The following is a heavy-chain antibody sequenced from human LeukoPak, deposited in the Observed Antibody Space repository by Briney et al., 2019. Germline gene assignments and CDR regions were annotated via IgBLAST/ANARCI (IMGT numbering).Heavy chain of an antibody. CDR1: GYTLTELS. CDR3: ATAPRFTYGSAYYYYYYMDV. V-gene: IGHV1-24*01. CDR2: FDPEDGET. Sequence: ASVKVSCKVSGYTLTELSMHWVRQAPGKGLEWMGGFDPEDGETIYAQKFQGRVTMTEDTPTDTAYMELSSLRSEDTAVYYCATAPRFTYGSAYYYYYYMDVWGKGTTVTVSS. D-gene: IGHD3-10*01. J-gene: IGHJ6*03.